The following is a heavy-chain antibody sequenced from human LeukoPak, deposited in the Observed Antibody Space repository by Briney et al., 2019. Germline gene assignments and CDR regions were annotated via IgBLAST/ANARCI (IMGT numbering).Heavy chain of an antibody. J-gene: IGHJ6*03. CDR2: MNPNSGNT. CDR3: ARGFYDILTGDYYMDV. V-gene: IGHV1-8*01. Sequence: ASVKVSCKASGYTFTSYDINWVRQATGQGLEWMGWMNPNSGNTGYAQKFQGRVTMTRNTSISTAYMELSSLRSEDTAVYYCARGFYDILTGDYYMDVWGKGTTVTVSS. CDR1: GYTFTSYD. D-gene: IGHD3-9*01.